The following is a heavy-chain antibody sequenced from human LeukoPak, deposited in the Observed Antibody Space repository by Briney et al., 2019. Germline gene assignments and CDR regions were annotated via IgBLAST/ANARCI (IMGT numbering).Heavy chain of an antibody. Sequence: GGSLRLFCAASGFTFSSYAMHWVRQAPGKGLEWVAVISYDGSNKYYADSVKGRFTISRDNSKNTLYLQMNSLRAEDTAVYYCARDLKASDCSGGSCYGGGAFDIWGQGTMVTVSS. V-gene: IGHV3-30-3*01. CDR1: GFTFSSYA. CDR3: ARDLKASDCSGGSCYGGGAFDI. D-gene: IGHD2-15*01. J-gene: IGHJ3*02. CDR2: ISYDGSNK.